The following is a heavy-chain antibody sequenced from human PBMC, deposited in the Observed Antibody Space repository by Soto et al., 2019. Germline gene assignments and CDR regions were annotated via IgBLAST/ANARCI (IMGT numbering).Heavy chain of an antibody. CDR1: GFTFSSYS. Sequence: GGSLRLSCAASGFTFSSYSMNWVRQAPGKGLEWVSAISGSGGSTYYADSVKGRFTISRDNSKNTLYLQMNSLRAEDTAVYYCAKPARPGYYYGMEVWGQGTTVTVSS. CDR3: AKPARPGYYYGMEV. CDR2: ISGSGGST. J-gene: IGHJ6*02. V-gene: IGHV3-23*01. D-gene: IGHD6-6*01.